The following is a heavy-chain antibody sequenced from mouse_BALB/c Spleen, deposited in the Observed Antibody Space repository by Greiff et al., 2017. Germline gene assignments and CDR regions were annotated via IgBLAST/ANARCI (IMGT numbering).Heavy chain of an antibody. Sequence: EVQLVESGPGLVKPSQSLSLTCSVTGYSITSGYYWNWIRQFPGNKLEWMGYISYDGSNNYNPSLKNRISITRDTSKNQFFLKLNSVTTEDTATYYCARDNYRYDLAYWGQGTLVTVSA. D-gene: IGHD2-14*01. V-gene: IGHV3-6*02. CDR1: GYSITSGYY. J-gene: IGHJ3*01. CDR3: ARDNYRYDLAY. CDR2: ISYDGSN.